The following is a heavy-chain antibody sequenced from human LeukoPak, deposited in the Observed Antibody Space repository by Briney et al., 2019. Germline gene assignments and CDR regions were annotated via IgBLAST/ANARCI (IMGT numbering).Heavy chain of an antibody. CDR1: GFTFSSYA. CDR2: ISYDGSNK. D-gene: IGHD6-13*01. J-gene: IGHJ4*02. CDR3: AKGFASWYGVY. V-gene: IGHV3-30*04. Sequence: PGGSLRLSCAASGFTFSSYAMHWVRQAPGKGLEWVAVISYDGSNKYYADSVKGRFTISRDNSKNTLDLQMNSLRAEDTAVYYCAKGFASWYGVYWGQGTLVTVSS.